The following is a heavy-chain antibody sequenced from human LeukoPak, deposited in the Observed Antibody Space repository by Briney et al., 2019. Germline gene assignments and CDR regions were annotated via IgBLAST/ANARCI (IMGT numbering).Heavy chain of an antibody. V-gene: IGHV1-2*02. CDR3: ARDRGNYGSGSYDLDY. CDR1: GYTFTVYY. Sequence: ASVKVSCKASGYTFTVYYMHWVRQAPGQGLEWVGWINPNSCGTNYAQKFQGRVTMTRDTSISTAYMELSRLRSDDTAVYYCARDRGNYGSGSYDLDYWGQGTLVTVSS. J-gene: IGHJ4*02. CDR2: INPNSCGT. D-gene: IGHD3-10*01.